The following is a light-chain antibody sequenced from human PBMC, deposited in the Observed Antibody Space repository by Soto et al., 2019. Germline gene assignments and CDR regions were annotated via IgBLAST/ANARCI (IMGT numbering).Light chain of an antibody. CDR1: QSFSNNY. V-gene: IGKV3-20*01. Sequence: EIFLTQSRATLSLSPGERGTVSCRASQSFSNNYLAWYQQKPAQATRLLIYGAASRATGIPDRFSGSGSETEFTLTISRLEPEDFAVYYCHHYGSTFGNGTKVDLK. CDR3: HHYGST. J-gene: IGKJ1*01. CDR2: GAA.